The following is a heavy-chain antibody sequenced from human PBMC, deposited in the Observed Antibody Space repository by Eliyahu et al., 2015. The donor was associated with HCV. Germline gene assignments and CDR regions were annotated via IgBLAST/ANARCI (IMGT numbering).Heavy chain of an antibody. V-gene: IGHV1-69*02. CDR2: IIPILGIA. CDR3: ARGPGYSYGHGFDY. D-gene: IGHD5-18*01. CDR1: GGTFSSYT. Sequence: QVQLVQSGAEVKKPGSSVKVSCKASGGTFSSYTISWVRQAPGQGLEWMGRIIPILGIANYAQKFQGRVTITADKSTSTAYMELSSLRSEDTAVYYCARGPGYSYGHGFDYWGQGTLVTVSS. J-gene: IGHJ4*02.